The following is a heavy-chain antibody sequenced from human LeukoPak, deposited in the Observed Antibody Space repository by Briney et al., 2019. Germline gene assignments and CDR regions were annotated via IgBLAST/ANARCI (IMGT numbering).Heavy chain of an antibody. J-gene: IGHJ3*02. D-gene: IGHD6-13*01. Sequence: SETLSLTCAVYGGSFSGYYWSWIRQPPGKGLEWIGEINHSGSTNYNPSLKSRVTMSVDTSKNQFSLKLSSVTAADTAVYYCARGNRGSSWYAIWGQGTMVTVSS. CDR1: GGSFSGYY. CDR2: INHSGST. V-gene: IGHV4-34*01. CDR3: ARGNRGSSWYAI.